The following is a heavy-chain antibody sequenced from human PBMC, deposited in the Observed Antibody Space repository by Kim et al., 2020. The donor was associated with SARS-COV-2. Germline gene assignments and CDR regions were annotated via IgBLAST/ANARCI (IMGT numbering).Heavy chain of an antibody. CDR2: IYYSGTT. CDR3: ARAEYTTGYKHFDY. J-gene: IGHJ4*01. Sequence: SETLSRTCTVSGDSISSSTYFWGWIRQPPGKGLEWIASIYYSGTTYYNPSLKSRVTISVDTSKNQFSLKLTSVTAADAAVYYCARAEYTTGYKHFDYWG. D-gene: IGHD3-9*01. CDR1: GDSISSSTYF. V-gene: IGHV4-39*07.